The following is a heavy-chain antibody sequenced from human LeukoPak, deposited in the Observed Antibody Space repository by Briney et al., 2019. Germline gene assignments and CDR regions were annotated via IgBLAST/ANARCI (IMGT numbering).Heavy chain of an antibody. J-gene: IGHJ4*02. Sequence: ASVKVSCKASGYTFNNFDIDGIRQAPGQGLEWMGSMTPKRGDTDLAQKFQGRVTMTRDASLNTACLAVGSLTSDDRAVYYCARGHNYGSGESVARAYWGQGTLVIVSS. CDR2: MTPKRGDT. CDR1: GYTFNNFD. D-gene: IGHD3-10*01. CDR3: ARGHNYGSGESVARAY. V-gene: IGHV1-8*02.